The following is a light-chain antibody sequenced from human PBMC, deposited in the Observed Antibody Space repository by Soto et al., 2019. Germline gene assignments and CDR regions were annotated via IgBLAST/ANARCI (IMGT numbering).Light chain of an antibody. V-gene: IGKV3D-20*01. CDR3: QQYGTSPFT. CDR1: QSVRSNY. Sequence: EIVLTQSPATLSLSPGERATLSCGASQSVRSNYVAWFQQKPGLAPRLLIYDASSRATGIPDRFRGSGSGTDFTLTISRLEPEDFAVYYCQQYGTSPFTLGPGTKVDIK. J-gene: IGKJ3*01. CDR2: DAS.